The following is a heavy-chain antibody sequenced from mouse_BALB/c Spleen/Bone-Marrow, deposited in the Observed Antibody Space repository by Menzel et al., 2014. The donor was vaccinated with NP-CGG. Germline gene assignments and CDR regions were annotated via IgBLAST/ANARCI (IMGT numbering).Heavy chain of an antibody. CDR3: ARLNHYGNLFV. CDR1: GFDFSRFW. J-gene: IGHJ1*01. Sequence: EVKLMESGGGLVQPGGSLKLSCAASGFDFSRFWMSWVRQAPGKGLEWIGGINPDSSTINYTPSLKDKFIISRDNAKNTLYLQMSKVRSEDTALYYCARLNHYGNLFVWGAGTTVTVSS. D-gene: IGHD1-1*01. V-gene: IGHV4-1*02. CDR2: INPDSSTI.